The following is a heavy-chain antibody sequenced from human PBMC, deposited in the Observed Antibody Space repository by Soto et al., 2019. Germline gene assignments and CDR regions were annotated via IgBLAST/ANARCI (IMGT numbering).Heavy chain of an antibody. CDR2: IYYSGST. CDR3: ARHRNNLRPYKYGSGSYYAELDY. Sequence: QLQLQESGPGLVKPSETLSLTCTVSGGSISSSSYYWGWIRQPPGKGLEWIGSIYYSGSTYYNPSLKSRVTISVDTSKNQFSLKLSSVTAADTAVYYCARHRNNLRPYKYGSGSYYAELDYWGQGTLVTVSS. J-gene: IGHJ4*02. D-gene: IGHD3-10*01. CDR1: GGSISSSSYY. V-gene: IGHV4-39*01.